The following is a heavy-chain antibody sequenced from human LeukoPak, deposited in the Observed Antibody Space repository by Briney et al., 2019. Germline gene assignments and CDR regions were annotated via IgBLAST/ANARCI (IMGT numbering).Heavy chain of an antibody. J-gene: IGHJ5*02. Sequence: QPGRSLRLSCAASGFTFSSYGMHWVRQAPGEGLEWVAVISYDGSNKYYADSVKGRFTISRDNSKNTLYLQMNSLRAEDTAVYYCANSTAMYLWGQGTLVTVSS. CDR2: ISYDGSNK. CDR3: ANSTAMYL. D-gene: IGHD5-18*01. CDR1: GFTFSSYG. V-gene: IGHV3-30*18.